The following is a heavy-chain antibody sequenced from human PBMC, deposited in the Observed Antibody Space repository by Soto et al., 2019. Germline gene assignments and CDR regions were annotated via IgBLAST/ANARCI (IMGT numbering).Heavy chain of an antibody. V-gene: IGHV4-30-2*01. CDR2: IYHSGST. Sequence: QLQLQESGSGLVKPSQTLSLTCAVSGGSISSGSYSWSWIRQPPGKGLEWIGYIYHSGSTYYNPSLKSRVTISVDRSKNQFSLKLSSVTAADTAVYYCARGYYSTTSNWFDPWGQGTLVTVSS. CDR1: GGSISSGSYS. J-gene: IGHJ5*02. CDR3: ARGYYSTTSNWFDP. D-gene: IGHD1-26*01.